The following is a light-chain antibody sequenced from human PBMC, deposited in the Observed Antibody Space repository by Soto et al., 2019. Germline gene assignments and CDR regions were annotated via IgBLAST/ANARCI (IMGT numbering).Light chain of an antibody. CDR2: DAS. CDR3: QLRSHGPPRLT. Sequence: EVVLTQSPATLSLSPGERATLSCRASESIGNYLAWYQQKLGQAPKLLIYDASHRAIGIPGGFSGGGSGTDFTLAISSREPEYFAVYDCQLRSHGPPRLTFGEGNKVEIK. CDR1: ESIGNY. V-gene: IGKV3-11*01. J-gene: IGKJ4*01.